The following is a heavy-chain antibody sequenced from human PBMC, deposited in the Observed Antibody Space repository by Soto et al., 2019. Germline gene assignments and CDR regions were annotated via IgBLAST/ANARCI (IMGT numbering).Heavy chain of an antibody. J-gene: IGHJ4*02. CDR3: ARHDFLVGSNSDYFDY. V-gene: IGHV4-39*01. D-gene: IGHD4-4*01. CDR2: IYYSGST. Sequence: SETLSLTCTVSGGSISSSSYYWGWIRQPPGKGLEWIGSIYYSGSTYYNPSLKSRVTISVDTSKNQFSLKLSSVTAADTAVYYCARHDFLVGSNSDYFDYWGQGTLVTVSS. CDR1: GGSISSSSYY.